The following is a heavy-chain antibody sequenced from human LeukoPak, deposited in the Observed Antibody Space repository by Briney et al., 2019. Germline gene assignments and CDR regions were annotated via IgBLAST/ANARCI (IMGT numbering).Heavy chain of an antibody. Sequence: SVKVSCKASGGTFSSYAISWVRQAPGQGLEWMGGIIPIFGTANYAQKFQGRVTITTDESTSTAYMELSSLRSEDTAVYYCARAPFVVVPAAPSDYYYYMDVWGKGTTVTVSS. D-gene: IGHD2-2*01. CDR3: ARAPFVVVPAAPSDYYYYMDV. V-gene: IGHV1-69*05. J-gene: IGHJ6*03. CDR1: GGTFSSYA. CDR2: IIPIFGTA.